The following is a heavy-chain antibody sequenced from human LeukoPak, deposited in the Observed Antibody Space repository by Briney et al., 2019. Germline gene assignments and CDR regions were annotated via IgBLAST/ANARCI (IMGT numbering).Heavy chain of an antibody. CDR1: GYTLTALS. V-gene: IGHV1-24*01. CDR2: FDPEVGET. Sequence: TSVRLSCKASGYTLTALSIHWVRQSPGHRLKWWRGFDPEVGETIYAQKFQGRVNMTGDTSTDTAYRELSSLRSEDTAVYYCATSPAAMDVYWFDPWGQGTLVTVSS. D-gene: IGHD2-2*01. J-gene: IGHJ5*02. CDR3: ATSPAAMDVYWFDP.